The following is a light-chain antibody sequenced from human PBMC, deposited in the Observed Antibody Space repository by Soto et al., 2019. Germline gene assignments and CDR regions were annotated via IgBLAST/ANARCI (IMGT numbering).Light chain of an antibody. J-gene: IGKJ1*01. CDR2: GAS. CDR1: QSVSSSY. V-gene: IGKV3-20*01. CDR3: QQYGSSPGT. Sequence: EIVLTQSPGTLSLSPGERATLSCRASQSVSSSYLAWYQQKPGQAPSLLIYGASRRATGIPDRFSGSGSGTDFTLTISRLEPEDFAVYYCQQYGSSPGTFGQGTKVEIK.